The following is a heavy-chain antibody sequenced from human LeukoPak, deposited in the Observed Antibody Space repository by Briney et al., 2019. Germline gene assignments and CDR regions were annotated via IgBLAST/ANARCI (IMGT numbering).Heavy chain of an antibody. J-gene: IGHJ4*02. CDR2: IYYSRSI. D-gene: IGHD4-17*01. CDR3: ARLPTVTFFDY. Sequence: SETLSLTCTVSGGSISSSSYYWGWIRQPPGKGLEWIGSIYYSRSIYYNPSLKSRITISVDTSKNQFSLKLSSVTAADTAVYYCARLPTVTFFDYWGQGTLVTVSS. V-gene: IGHV4-39*01. CDR1: GGSISSSSYY.